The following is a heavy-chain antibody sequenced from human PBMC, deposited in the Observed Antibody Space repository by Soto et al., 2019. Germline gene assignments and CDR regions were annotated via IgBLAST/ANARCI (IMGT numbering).Heavy chain of an antibody. CDR2: IWYDGSNK. CDR3: AREGRGVGATYFFDI. Sequence: GGSLRLSCAASGFTFSSYGMHWVRQAPGKGLEWVALIWYDGSNKYYPDSVKGRFTISRDQAKKTLYLQMNSLRAEDTAVYYCAREGRGVGATYFFDIWGQGTLVTVSS. V-gene: IGHV3-33*01. D-gene: IGHD2-15*01. CDR1: GFTFSSYG. J-gene: IGHJ4*02.